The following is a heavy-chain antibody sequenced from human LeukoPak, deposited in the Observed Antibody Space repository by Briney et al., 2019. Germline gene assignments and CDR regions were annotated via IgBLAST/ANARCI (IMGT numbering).Heavy chain of an antibody. CDR1: GGSISSSSYY. CDR3: ARRVRGVAEWIDP. V-gene: IGHV4-39*01. CDR2: IYYSGST. D-gene: IGHD3-10*01. Sequence: PSETLSLTCTVSGGSISSSSYYWGWIRQPPGKGLEWIGSIYYSGSTYYNPSLKSRVTISVDTSKNQFSLKLSSVTAADTAVYYCARRVRGVAEWIDPWGQRIPLTVSS. J-gene: IGHJ5*01.